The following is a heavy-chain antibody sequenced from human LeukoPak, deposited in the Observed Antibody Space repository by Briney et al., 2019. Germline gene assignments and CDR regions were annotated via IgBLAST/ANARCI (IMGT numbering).Heavy chain of an antibody. V-gene: IGHV4-4*09. J-gene: IGHJ4*02. CDR1: GGSISSYY. D-gene: IGHD5-24*01. Sequence: PPETLSLTCTVSGGSISSYYWSWIRQPPGKGLEWIGYIYTSGSTNYNPSLKSRVTISVDTSKDQFSLKLSSVTAADTAVYYCARHSSRRWLQLYFDYWGQGTLVTVSS. CDR3: ARHSSRRWLQLYFDY. CDR2: IYTSGST.